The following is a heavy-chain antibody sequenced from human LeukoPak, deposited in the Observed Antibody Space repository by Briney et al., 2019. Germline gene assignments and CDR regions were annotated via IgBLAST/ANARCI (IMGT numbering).Heavy chain of an antibody. J-gene: IGHJ4*02. D-gene: IGHD4-17*01. CDR3: ARDGATVTTNIPFDY. CDR2: INPNSGGK. CDR1: GYTFTGYY. Sequence: ASVKVSCTASGYTFTGYYMDWVRQAPGQGLGWMGWINPNSGGKNYAQKFQGRVTMTRDTSISTAYMELSRLRSDDTAVYYCARDGATVTTNIPFDYWGQGTLVTVSS. V-gene: IGHV1-2*02.